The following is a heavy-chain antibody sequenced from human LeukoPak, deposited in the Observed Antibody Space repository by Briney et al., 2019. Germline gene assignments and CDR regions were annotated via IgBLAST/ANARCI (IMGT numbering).Heavy chain of an antibody. J-gene: IGHJ4*02. CDR3: AKGGLTTPLHY. D-gene: IGHD1-14*01. Sequence: GGSLRLSCAASAFPFSTYVMSWVRQAPGGGLEWISSISGDGARTYYTNSVRGRLTISRDNPKNTLFLQVNSLRVEDTAVYYCAKGGLTTPLHYWGQGTLVTVSS. CDR1: AFPFSTYV. V-gene: IGHV3-23*01. CDR2: ISGDGART.